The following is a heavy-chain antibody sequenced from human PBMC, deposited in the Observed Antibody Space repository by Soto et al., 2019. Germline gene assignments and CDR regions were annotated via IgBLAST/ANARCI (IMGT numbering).Heavy chain of an antibody. V-gene: IGHV3-23*01. CDR1: GFTFGTTD. J-gene: IGHJ5*02. CDR3: VKNSGWFTT. D-gene: IGHD6-19*01. Sequence: GGSLRLSCAASGFTFGTTDMSWVRQAPGEGLEWVSTIDGSGGITYYADSVKGRFTISRDNSRNTVYLQMNSLRGDDTALYYCVKNSGWFTTWRQGALVTVSS. CDR2: IDGSGGIT.